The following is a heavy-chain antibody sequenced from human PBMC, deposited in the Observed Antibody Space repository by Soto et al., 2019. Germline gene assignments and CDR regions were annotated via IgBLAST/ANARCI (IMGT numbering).Heavy chain of an antibody. CDR1: GFTFSSYA. J-gene: IGHJ4*02. V-gene: IGHV3-23*01. CDR2: ILGGSGKT. Sequence: EVQLLESGGGLVQPGGSLRLSCAASGFTFSSYAMTWVRQAPGKGLEWVALILGGSGKTYYADSVKGRFTMSRDNSKNTLYLQMNSLRPEDSAVYYCVKGGSIGVSGADSWGQGTLVTVSS. D-gene: IGHD6-19*01. CDR3: VKGGSIGVSGADS.